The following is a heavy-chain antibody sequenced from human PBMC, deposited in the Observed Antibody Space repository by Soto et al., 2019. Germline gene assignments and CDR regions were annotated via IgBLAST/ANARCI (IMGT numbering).Heavy chain of an antibody. CDR1: QFTFSYYA. CDR3: AKGRPPFDL. V-gene: IGHV3-23*01. Sequence: EVQLLESGGGLVQPGGSLRLSCAASQFTFSYYAMGWVRQAPGKGLEWVSLISGAGGSTNYAASVKGRFAISRDSSENTLYLQMNGLSAEDTAVYYCAKGRPPFDLWGRGTLVIVSS. J-gene: IGHJ2*01. CDR2: ISGAGGST. D-gene: IGHD3-16*01.